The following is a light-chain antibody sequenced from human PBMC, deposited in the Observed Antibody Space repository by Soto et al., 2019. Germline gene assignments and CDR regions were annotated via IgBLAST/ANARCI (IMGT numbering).Light chain of an antibody. CDR1: QSVSSK. Sequence: EIVLTQSPGTLSLSPGERATLSCRASQSVSSKLAWYRQRPGQAPSLVIYDTSTRATGGPARFSGSGSGTEFTLTISSLQSEDFGVYYCQQYNDWFSITFGQGTRLDIK. V-gene: IGKV3-15*01. CDR3: QQYNDWFSIT. CDR2: DTS. J-gene: IGKJ5*01.